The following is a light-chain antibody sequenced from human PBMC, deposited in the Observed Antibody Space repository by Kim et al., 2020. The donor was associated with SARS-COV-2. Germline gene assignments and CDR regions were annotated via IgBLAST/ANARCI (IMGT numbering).Light chain of an antibody. Sequence: VSPGQTANITCSGDKLGDKYACWYQQKPGQSPVLVIYQDSKRPSGIPERFSGSNSGNTATLTISGTQAMGEADYYCQAWDSSTVVFGGGTKLTVL. CDR2: QDS. J-gene: IGLJ2*01. CDR3: QAWDSSTVV. CDR1: KLGDKY. V-gene: IGLV3-1*01.